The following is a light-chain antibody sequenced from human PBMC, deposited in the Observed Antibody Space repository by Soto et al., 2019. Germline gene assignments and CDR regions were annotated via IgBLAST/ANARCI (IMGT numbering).Light chain of an antibody. CDR3: QQYVTPPFT. CDR2: GAS. Sequence: EIVLTQSPGTLSLSPGEGATLSCKASESVISDYLAWYQRKPGQAPRLLIYGASNRPTGISDRFSGSGSGTDFTLTITRLEPEDFAVYYCQQYVTPPFTFGRGTKLEIK. V-gene: IGKV3-20*01. J-gene: IGKJ2*01. CDR1: ESVISDY.